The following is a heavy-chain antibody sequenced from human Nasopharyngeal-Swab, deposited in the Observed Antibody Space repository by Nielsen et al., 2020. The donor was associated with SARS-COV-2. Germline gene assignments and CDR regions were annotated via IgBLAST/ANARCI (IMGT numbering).Heavy chain of an antibody. J-gene: IGHJ6*02. CDR3: ARQVPAMDV. CDR2: ISSSSSYI. CDR1: GFTFSSYW. D-gene: IGHD2-2*01. Sequence: GESLKISCAASGFTFSSYWMSWVRQAPGKGLEWVSSISSSSSYIYDADSVKGRFTISRDNAKNSLYLQMNSLRAEDTAVYYCARQVPAMDVWGQGTTVTVSS. V-gene: IGHV3-21*01.